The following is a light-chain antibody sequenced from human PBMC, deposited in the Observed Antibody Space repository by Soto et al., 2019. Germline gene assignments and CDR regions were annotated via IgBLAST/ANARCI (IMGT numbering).Light chain of an antibody. J-gene: IGKJ4*01. Sequence: DIVMTQSPLSLPVTPGEPASISCRSSQSLLHSNGYNYLDWYLQKPGQSPQLLIYLGSTGASGGHDRSSGTGPGTDFTLKTSRVEVEDVGVYYCLQALQPPRPFGGGTQGGYQ. V-gene: IGKV2-28*01. CDR2: LGS. CDR3: LQALQPPRP. CDR1: QSLLHSNGYNY.